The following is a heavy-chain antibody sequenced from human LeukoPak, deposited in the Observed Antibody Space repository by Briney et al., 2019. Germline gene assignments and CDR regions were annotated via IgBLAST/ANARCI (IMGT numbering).Heavy chain of an antibody. Sequence: SETLSLTCTVSGYSISSGYYWGWIRQPPGKGLEWIANIYHSGNTYYNPSLKSRVTISVDTSRNQFSLKLSSVTAADTAVYYCARESSGWLGVNWYDPWGQGTLVTVSS. CDR3: ARESSGWLGVNWYDP. CDR1: GYSISSGYY. J-gene: IGHJ5*02. V-gene: IGHV4-38-2*02. CDR2: IYHSGNT. D-gene: IGHD6-19*01.